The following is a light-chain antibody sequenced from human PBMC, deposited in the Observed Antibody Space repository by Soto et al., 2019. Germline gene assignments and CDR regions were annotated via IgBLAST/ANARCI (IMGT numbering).Light chain of an antibody. CDR1: SSDVGPYNY. CDR3: SSDTTSSTMV. J-gene: IGLJ3*02. CDR2: EVT. V-gene: IGLV2-14*01. Sequence: QSALTQPASVSGSPGQSITISCTGTSSDVGPYNYVSWYQHHPGKAPKLLIYEVTKRPSGVSNRFSGSKSGNTAYLTISGLQAEDEADYYCSSDTTSSTMVFGGGTQLTVL.